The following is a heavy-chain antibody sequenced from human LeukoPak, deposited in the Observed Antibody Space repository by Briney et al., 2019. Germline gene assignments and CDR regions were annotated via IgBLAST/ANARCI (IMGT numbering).Heavy chain of an antibody. CDR1: GYTFTGYY. J-gene: IGHJ5*02. Sequence: ASVKVSCKASGYTFTGYYMHWVRQAPGQGLEWMGWINPNSGGTNYAQKFQGRVTMTRDTSISTAYMELSRLRSDDTAVYYCASLGTYYYDSSGYIPPPWGQGTLVTVSS. V-gene: IGHV1-2*02. CDR3: ASLGTYYYDSSGYIPPP. CDR2: INPNSGGT. D-gene: IGHD3-22*01.